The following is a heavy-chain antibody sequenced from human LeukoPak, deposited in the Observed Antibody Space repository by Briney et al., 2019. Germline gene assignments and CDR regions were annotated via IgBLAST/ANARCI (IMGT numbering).Heavy chain of an antibody. CDR1: GFTVSSNY. D-gene: IGHD6-13*01. J-gene: IGHJ4*02. CDR2: ISGSGGST. CDR3: AKRYSSSWYETVVDY. Sequence: GGSLRLSCAASGFTVSSNYMSWVRQAPGKGLEWVSAISGSGGSTYYADSVKGRFTISRDNSKNTLYLQMNSLRAEDTAVYYCAKRYSSSWYETVVDYWGQGTLVTVSS. V-gene: IGHV3-23*01.